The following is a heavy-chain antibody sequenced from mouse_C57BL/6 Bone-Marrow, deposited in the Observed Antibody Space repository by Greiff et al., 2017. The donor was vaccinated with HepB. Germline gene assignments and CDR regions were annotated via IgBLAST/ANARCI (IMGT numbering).Heavy chain of an antibody. D-gene: IGHD1-1*01. CDR1: GYTFTSYW. V-gene: IGHV1-74*01. J-gene: IGHJ4*01. CDR2: IHPSDSDT. CDR3: AIGGTTVVANYAMDY. Sequence: QVQLQQPGAELVKPGASVKVSCKASGYTFTSYWMHWVKQRPGQGLEWIGRIHPSDSDTNYNQKFKGKATLTVDKSSSTAYMQLSILTSEDSAVYYCAIGGTTVVANYAMDYWGQGTSVTVSS.